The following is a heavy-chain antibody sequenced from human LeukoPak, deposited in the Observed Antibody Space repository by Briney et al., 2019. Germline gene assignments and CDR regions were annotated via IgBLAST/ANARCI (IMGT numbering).Heavy chain of an antibody. CDR2: INHSGST. CDR3: ARASHLGTSCYSY. CDR1: GGSFSGYY. J-gene: IGHJ4*02. Sequence: PSETLSLTCAVYGGSFSGYYWSWIRQPPGKGLEWIGEINHSGSTNYNPSLKSRVTISVDTSKNQFSLKLSSVTAEDTAVYYCARASHLGTSCYSYWGQGTLVTVSS. D-gene: IGHD2-2*01. V-gene: IGHV4-34*01.